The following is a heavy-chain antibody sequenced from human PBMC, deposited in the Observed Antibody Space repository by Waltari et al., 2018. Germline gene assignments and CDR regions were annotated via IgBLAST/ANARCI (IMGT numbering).Heavy chain of an antibody. CDR2: VHGTGKT. D-gene: IGHD2-15*01. CDR3: ARDRGRGLYLDS. Sequence: QLQLQESGPGLVKPSGTLSLTCAVSGDSVRSTDWWSWVRQSPKKGLEWIGQVHGTGKTNYNPSFASRVTISLDTYNNQFSLKMTSATAADTAVYYCARDRGRGLYLDSWGPGILVTVSP. V-gene: IGHV4-4*02. CDR1: GDSVRSTDW. J-gene: IGHJ4*02.